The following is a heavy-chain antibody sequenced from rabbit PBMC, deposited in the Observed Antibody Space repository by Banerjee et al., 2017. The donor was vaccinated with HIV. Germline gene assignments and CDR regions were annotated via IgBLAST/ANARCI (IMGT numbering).Heavy chain of an antibody. D-gene: IGHD4-1*01. CDR3: ARDLAGVIGWNFNL. V-gene: IGHV1S45*01. CDR1: GFSFSSSYW. J-gene: IGHJ4*01. Sequence: QEQLEESGGDLVKPEGSLTLTCTASGFSFSSSYWICWVRQAPGKGLEWIACIYAGSSGITYYASWAKGRFTISKTSSTTATLQMTSLTAADTATYFCARDLAGVIGWNFNLWGPGTLVTVS. CDR2: IYAGSSGIT.